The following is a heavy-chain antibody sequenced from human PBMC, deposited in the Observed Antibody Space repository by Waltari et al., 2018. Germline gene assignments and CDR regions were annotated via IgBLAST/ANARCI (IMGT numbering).Heavy chain of an antibody. CDR2: INAGNGNT. J-gene: IGHJ5*02. CDR1: GYTFTSYA. Sequence: QVQLVQSGAEVKKPGASVKVSCKASGYTFTSYAMHWVRQAPGQRLEWMGWINAGNGNTKYSQKFQGRVTITRDTSASTAYMELGSLRSEDTAVYYCARDFGGSYSGRAGGSHNWFDPWGQGTLVTVSS. CDR3: ARDFGGSYSGRAGGSHNWFDP. V-gene: IGHV1-3*01. D-gene: IGHD1-26*01.